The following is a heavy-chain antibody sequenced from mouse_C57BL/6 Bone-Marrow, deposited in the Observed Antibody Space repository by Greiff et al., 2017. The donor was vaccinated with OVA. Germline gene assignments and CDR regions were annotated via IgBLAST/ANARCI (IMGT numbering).Heavy chain of an antibody. J-gene: IGHJ1*03. D-gene: IGHD2-1*01. Sequence: QVQLQQSGAELARPGASVKLSCKASGYTFTSYGISWVKQRTGQGLEWIGEIYPRSGNTYYNEKFKGKATLTADKSSSTAYMELRSLTSEDSAGYFCARGTIYSRYFDVWGTGTTGTVSS. CDR2: IYPRSGNT. CDR1: GYTFTSYG. CDR3: ARGTIYSRYFDV. V-gene: IGHV1-81*01.